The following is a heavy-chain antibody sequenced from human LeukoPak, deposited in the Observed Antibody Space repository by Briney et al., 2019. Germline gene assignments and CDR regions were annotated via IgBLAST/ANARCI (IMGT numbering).Heavy chain of an antibody. Sequence: GRSLRLSCAASGFTFSSYGMHWVRQAPGKGLEGGAVIWYDGSNKYYADSVKGRFTISRDNSKNTLYLQMNSLRAEDTAVYYCARDGEIWFGELLFGFDPWGQGTLVTASS. CDR3: ARDGEIWFGELLFGFDP. D-gene: IGHD3-10*01. V-gene: IGHV3-33*01. J-gene: IGHJ5*02. CDR1: GFTFSSYG. CDR2: IWYDGSNK.